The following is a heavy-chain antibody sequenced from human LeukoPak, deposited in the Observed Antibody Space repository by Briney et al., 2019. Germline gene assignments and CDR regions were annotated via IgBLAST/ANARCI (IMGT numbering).Heavy chain of an antibody. D-gene: IGHD5-24*01. V-gene: IGHV3-74*01. Sequence: QPGGSLRLSCETAGFTFSSYVMHWVRRTPGKGLVWVSRISHDGIISYADSVKGRFTISRDNAKNTLTLQMSSLRVEDTAVYFCARDWVYKIDYWGRGTLVTVSS. CDR1: GFTFSSYV. J-gene: IGHJ4*02. CDR3: ARDWVYKIDY. CDR2: ISHDGII.